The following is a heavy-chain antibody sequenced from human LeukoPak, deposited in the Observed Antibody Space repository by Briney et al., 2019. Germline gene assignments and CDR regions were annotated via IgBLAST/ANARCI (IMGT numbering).Heavy chain of an antibody. J-gene: IGHJ4*02. V-gene: IGHV3-7*01. CDR1: GFTFSSYW. D-gene: IGHD2-2*01. CDR2: IKQDGSEK. Sequence: GGSLRLSCAASGFTFSSYWMSWVRQAPGKGLEWVANIKQDGSEKYYVDSVKGRFTISRDNAKNSLYLQMNSLRAEDTAVYYCARDYSLGYCSSTSCRAGFFDYWGQGTLVTVSS. CDR3: ARDYSLGYCSSTSCRAGFFDY.